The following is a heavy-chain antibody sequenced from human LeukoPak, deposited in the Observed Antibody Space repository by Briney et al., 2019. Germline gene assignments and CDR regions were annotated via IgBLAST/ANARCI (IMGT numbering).Heavy chain of an antibody. CDR3: AREVVVVAAGRYYYYYMDV. Sequence: SETLSLTCAVYGGSFSGYYWSWIRQPPGKGLEWIGEINHSGSTNYNPSLKSRVTISVDTSKNQFSLKLSSVTAADTAVYYCAREVVVVAAGRYYYYYMDVWGKGTTVIVSS. J-gene: IGHJ6*03. D-gene: IGHD2-15*01. CDR1: GGSFSGYY. CDR2: INHSGST. V-gene: IGHV4-34*01.